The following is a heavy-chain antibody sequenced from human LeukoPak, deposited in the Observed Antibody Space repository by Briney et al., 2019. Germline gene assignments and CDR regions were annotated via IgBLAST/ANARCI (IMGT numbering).Heavy chain of an antibody. CDR2: IYTSGST. J-gene: IGHJ3*02. CDR3: ARDPSIFGALDI. Sequence: SETLSLTCTVSGGSISSGSYYWSWIRQPAGKGLEWIGRIYTSGSTNYNPSLKSRVTISVDTSKNQFSLKLSSVTAADTAVYYCARDPSIFGALDIWGQGTMVTVSS. V-gene: IGHV4-61*02. CDR1: GGSISSGSYY. D-gene: IGHD3-3*01.